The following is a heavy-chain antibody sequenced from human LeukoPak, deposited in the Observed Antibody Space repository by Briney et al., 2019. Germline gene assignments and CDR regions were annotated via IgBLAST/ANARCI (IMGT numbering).Heavy chain of an antibody. V-gene: IGHV5-51*01. CDR1: GYSFTSYW. CDR3: ARRSTPPYYYDSSGYLGAFDI. D-gene: IGHD3-22*01. Sequence: GEFLKISCKGSGYSFTSYWIGWVRQMPGKGLEWMGMIYPGDSDTRYSPSFQGQVTISADKSISTAYLQWSSLKASDTAIYYCARRSTPPYYYDSSGYLGAFDIWGQGTMVTVSS. CDR2: IYPGDSDT. J-gene: IGHJ3*02.